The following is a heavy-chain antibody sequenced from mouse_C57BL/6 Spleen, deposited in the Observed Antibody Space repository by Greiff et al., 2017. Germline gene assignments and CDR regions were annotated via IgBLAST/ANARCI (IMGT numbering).Heavy chain of an antibody. V-gene: IGHV5-6*01. CDR1: GFTFSSYG. CDR2: ISSGGSYT. Sequence: EVKLVQSGADLVKPGASLKLSCAASGFTFSSYGMSWVRQTPDKRLEWVATISSGGSYTYYPDSVKGRFTISRDKAKNTLYLQMSSLKSEDTAMYYCASGAMDDWGQGTSVTVSS. J-gene: IGHJ4*01. CDR3: ASGAMDD.